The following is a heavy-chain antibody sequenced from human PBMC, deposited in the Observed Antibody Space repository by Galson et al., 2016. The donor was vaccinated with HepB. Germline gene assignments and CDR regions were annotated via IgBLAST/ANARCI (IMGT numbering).Heavy chain of an antibody. J-gene: IGHJ4*02. CDR3: AREKIDNYDRSGYPTGIFDL. D-gene: IGHD3-22*01. Sequence: FAGNTDHSVDSVKGRFTVSRDNSKDTLYLQMSSLRAEDTAVYYCAREKIDNYDRSGYPTGIFDLWGQGTQVTVSS. V-gene: IGHV3-30*15. CDR2: FAGNTD.